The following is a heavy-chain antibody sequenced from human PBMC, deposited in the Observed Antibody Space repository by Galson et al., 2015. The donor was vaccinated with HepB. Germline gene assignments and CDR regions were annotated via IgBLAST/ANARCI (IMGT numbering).Heavy chain of an antibody. D-gene: IGHD5-12*01. V-gene: IGHV2-5*01. CDR3: AHIHNPPAEDIVATTFNY. CDR2: IYWSDDK. Sequence: PALVKPTQTLTLTCTFSGFSLSTSGVGVGWIRQPPGKALEWLALIYWSDDKRYSPSLKSRLTITKDTPKNQVVLTMTNMDPVDTATYDCAHIHNPPAEDIVATTFNYWGQGTLVTVSS. J-gene: IGHJ4*02. CDR1: GFSLSTSGVG.